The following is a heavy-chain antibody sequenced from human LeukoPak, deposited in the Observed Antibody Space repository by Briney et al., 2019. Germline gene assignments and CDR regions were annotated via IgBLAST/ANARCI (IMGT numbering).Heavy chain of an antibody. V-gene: IGHV4-59*11. CDR2: IYYSGST. CDR3: ARDRRELRFLGFDP. Sequence: SETLSLTCTVSGGSISSHYWSWIRQPPGKGLEWIGYIYYSGSTNYNPSPKSRVTISVDTSKNQFSLKLSSVTAADTAVYYCARDRRELRFLGFDPWGQGTLVTVSS. CDR1: GGSISSHY. J-gene: IGHJ5*02. D-gene: IGHD3-3*01.